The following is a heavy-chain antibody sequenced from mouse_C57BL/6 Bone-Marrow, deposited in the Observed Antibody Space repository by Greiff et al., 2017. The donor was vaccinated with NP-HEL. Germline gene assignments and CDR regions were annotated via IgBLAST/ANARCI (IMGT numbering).Heavy chain of an antibody. CDR3: ARSTTVVATRYFDV. CDR1: GYTFTSYW. D-gene: IGHD1-1*01. CDR2: INPSNGGT. J-gene: IGHJ1*03. V-gene: IGHV1-53*01. Sequence: QVQLQHPGTELVKPGASVKLSCKASGYTFTSYWMHWVKQRPGQGLEWIGNINPSNGGTNYNEKFKSKATLTVDKSSSTAYMQLSSLTSEDSAVYYCARSTTVVATRYFDVWGTGTTVTVSS.